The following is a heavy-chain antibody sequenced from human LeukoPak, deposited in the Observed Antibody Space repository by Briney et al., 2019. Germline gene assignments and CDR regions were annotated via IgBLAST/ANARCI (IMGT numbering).Heavy chain of an antibody. CDR2: ISSSSSYI. CDR1: GFTFSSYS. J-gene: IGHJ5*02. D-gene: IGHD2-2*01. V-gene: IGHV3-21*04. Sequence: PGGSLRLSCAASGFTFSSYSMNWVRQAPGKGLEWVSSISSSSSYIYYADSVKGRFTISRDNAKNSLYLQMNSLRAEDTAVYYCARDWGSSTGNWFDPWGQGTLVTVSS. CDR3: ARDWGSSTGNWFDP.